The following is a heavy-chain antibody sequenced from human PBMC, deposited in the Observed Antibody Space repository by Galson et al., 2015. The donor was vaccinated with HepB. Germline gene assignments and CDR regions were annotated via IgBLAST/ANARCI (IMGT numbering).Heavy chain of an antibody. CDR2: INTNTGNP. V-gene: IGHV7-4-1*02. J-gene: IGHJ6*02. D-gene: IGHD3-22*01. CDR3: ARVTSIYYYNSSYSYYYYGMDV. CDR1: GYTFTNYA. Sequence: CKASGYTFTNYAMNWVRQAPGRGLEWLGWINTNTGNPTYAQGFIGRFVFSLDASVNTAYLQISSLKAEDSAFYYCARVTSIYYYNSSYSYYYYGMDVWGQGTTVTVSS.